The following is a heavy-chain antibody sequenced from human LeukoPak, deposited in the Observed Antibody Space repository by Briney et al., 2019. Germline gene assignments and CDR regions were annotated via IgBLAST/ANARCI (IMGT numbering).Heavy chain of an antibody. D-gene: IGHD6-13*01. Sequence: ASVKVSCKASGRTFSSYAISWVRQAPGQGLEWMGRIIPILGIANYAQKFQGRVTITADKSTSTAYMELSSLESEDTAVYYCARGAAGTYNNWFDPWGQETLVTVSS. V-gene: IGHV1-69*04. CDR2: IIPILGIA. CDR1: GRTFSSYA. CDR3: ARGAAGTYNNWFDP. J-gene: IGHJ5*02.